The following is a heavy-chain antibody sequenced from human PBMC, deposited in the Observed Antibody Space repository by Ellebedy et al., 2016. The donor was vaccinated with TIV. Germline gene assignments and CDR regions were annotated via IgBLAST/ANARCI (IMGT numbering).Heavy chain of an antibody. Sequence: GESLKISXAASGFTFSSYAMHWVRQAPGKGLEWVAVISYDGSNKYYADSVKGRFTISRDDSKNTLYLQMNSLRAEDTAVYYCARVRVSQHFDYWGQGTLVTVSS. CDR2: ISYDGSNK. D-gene: IGHD1-1*01. CDR1: GFTFSSYA. V-gene: IGHV3-30*04. J-gene: IGHJ4*02. CDR3: ARVRVSQHFDY.